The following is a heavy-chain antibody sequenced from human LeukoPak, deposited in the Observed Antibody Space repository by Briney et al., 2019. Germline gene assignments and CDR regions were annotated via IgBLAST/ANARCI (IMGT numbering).Heavy chain of an antibody. Sequence: SETLSLTCAVYGGSFSGYYWSWIRQPPGKGLEWIGYIYYSGSTYYNPSLKSRVTISVDTSKNQFSLKLSSVTAADTAVYYCASSSTGSYRYWGQGTLVTVSS. J-gene: IGHJ4*02. D-gene: IGHD3-10*01. CDR2: IYYSGST. CDR1: GGSFSGYY. V-gene: IGHV4-34*09. CDR3: ASSSTGSYRY.